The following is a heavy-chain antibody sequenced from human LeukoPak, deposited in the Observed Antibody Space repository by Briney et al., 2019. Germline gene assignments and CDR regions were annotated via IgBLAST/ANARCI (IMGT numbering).Heavy chain of an antibody. V-gene: IGHV1-18*01. CDR1: GYTFTSYG. Sequence: ASVKVSCKASGYTFTSYGISWVRQALGQGLEWMGWISAYNGNTNYAQKLQGRVTMTTDTSTSTAYMELRSLRSDDTAVYYCARVIVVVPAAIRHYYYYYMDVWGKGTTVTVSS. CDR3: ARVIVVVPAAIRHYYYYYMDV. J-gene: IGHJ6*03. CDR2: ISAYNGNT. D-gene: IGHD2-2*02.